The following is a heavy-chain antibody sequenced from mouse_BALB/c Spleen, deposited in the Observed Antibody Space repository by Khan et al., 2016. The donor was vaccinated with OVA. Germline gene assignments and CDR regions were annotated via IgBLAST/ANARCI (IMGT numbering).Heavy chain of an antibody. J-gene: IGHJ4*01. D-gene: IGHD2-4*01. V-gene: IGHV2-6-7*01. CDR1: GVSLTGYG. CDR2: IWGDGST. CDR3: AREIYYDYAYYYAMDY. Sequence: VQLMESGPGLVAPSQSLSITCTVSGVSLTGYGVNWVRQPPGKGLEWLVMIWGDGSTDYNSALNSRLSISKDNSKSQVFLKMNSLHTDDTARYYCAREIYYDYAYYYAMDYWGQGTSVTVSS.